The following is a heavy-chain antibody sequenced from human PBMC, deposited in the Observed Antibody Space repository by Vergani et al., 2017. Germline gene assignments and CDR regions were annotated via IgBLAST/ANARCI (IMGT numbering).Heavy chain of an antibody. CDR1: GGSISSSSYY. V-gene: IGHV4-39*01. J-gene: IGHJ4*02. CDR3: ARRDIAAPIDY. CDR2: IYYSGST. Sequence: QLQLQESGPGLVKPSETLSLTCTVSGGSISSSSYYWGWVRQPPGKGLEWIGSIYYSGSTYYNPSLKSRVTISVDPSKNQFSLKLSSGTAADTAVYYCARRDIAAPIDYWGEGTLVTVSS. D-gene: IGHD6-13*01.